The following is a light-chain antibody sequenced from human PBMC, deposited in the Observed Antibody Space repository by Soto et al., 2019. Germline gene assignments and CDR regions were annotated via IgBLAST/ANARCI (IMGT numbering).Light chain of an antibody. CDR2: DVS. Sequence: QSALTQPASVSGSPGQSITISCTGSRSDVGGYNYVSWYQQHPGKAPKLMIYDVSDRPSGVSNRFSGSKSGNTATLTISGLQADDEADYYCSSYTSGSTLVAFGGGTKLTVL. V-gene: IGLV2-14*03. J-gene: IGLJ2*01. CDR1: RSDVGGYNY. CDR3: SSYTSGSTLVA.